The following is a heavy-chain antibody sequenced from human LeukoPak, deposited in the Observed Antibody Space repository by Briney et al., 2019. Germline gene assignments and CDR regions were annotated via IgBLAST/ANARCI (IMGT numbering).Heavy chain of an antibody. J-gene: IGHJ5*02. CDR3: GKDGGQYSSGPEFDP. D-gene: IGHD6-19*01. CDR1: GFTFSSYA. Sequence: GGSLRLSCAASGFTFSSYAMSWVRQAPGKGLEWVSAISGSGGSTYYADSVKGRFTISRDNSKNTLYLQMNSLRAEDTAVYYCGKDGGQYSSGPEFDPRGQGALVTVSS. CDR2: ISGSGGST. V-gene: IGHV3-23*01.